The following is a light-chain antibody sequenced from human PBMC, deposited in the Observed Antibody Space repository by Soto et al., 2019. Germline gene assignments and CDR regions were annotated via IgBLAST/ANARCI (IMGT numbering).Light chain of an antibody. Sequence: QSVLTQPPSVSAAPGQKVTISWSGSSSNIGNNYVSWYQQLPGTAPKLLIYENNKRPSGIPDRFSGSKSGTSATLGITGLQTGDEADYYCGTWDSSLSAGGVFGTGTNVTVL. V-gene: IGLV1-51*02. CDR3: GTWDSSLSAGGV. J-gene: IGLJ1*01. CDR1: SSNIGNNY. CDR2: ENN.